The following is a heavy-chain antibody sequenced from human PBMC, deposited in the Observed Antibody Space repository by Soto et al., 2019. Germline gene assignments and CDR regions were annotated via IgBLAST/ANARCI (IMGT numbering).Heavy chain of an antibody. CDR3: AKNYYFDY. CDR1: GFTFSRYA. J-gene: IGHJ4*02. Sequence: PGGSLRLSCAASGFTFSRYAMSWVRQAPGEGLAWVSSITTSGDRTYYADSVKGRFTISRDNSKNTLSLHMTSLRAEDTAVYYCAKNYYFDYWGQGALVTVSS. CDR2: ITTSGDRT. D-gene: IGHD1-7*01. V-gene: IGHV3-23*01.